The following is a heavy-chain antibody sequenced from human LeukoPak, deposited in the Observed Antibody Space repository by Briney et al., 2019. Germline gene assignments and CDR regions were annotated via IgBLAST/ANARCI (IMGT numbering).Heavy chain of an antibody. Sequence: TSVKVSCKASGYTLTSYDINWVRQATGQGLEWMGWMNPNSGNTGYAQKFQGRVTITRNTSISTAYMELSSLRSEDTAVYYCARGSDILTGPVYNWFDPWGQGTLVTVSS. V-gene: IGHV1-8*03. CDR2: MNPNSGNT. J-gene: IGHJ5*02. D-gene: IGHD3-9*01. CDR1: GYTLTSYD. CDR3: ARGSDILTGPVYNWFDP.